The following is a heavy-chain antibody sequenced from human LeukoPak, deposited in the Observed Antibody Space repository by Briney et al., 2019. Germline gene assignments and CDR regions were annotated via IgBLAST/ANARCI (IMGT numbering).Heavy chain of an antibody. CDR3: ARGGVIIPAAMTVYYYYYYMDV. V-gene: IGHV1-2*02. CDR1: GYTFTGYY. J-gene: IGHJ6*03. Sequence: ASVKVSCKASGYTFTGYYMHWVRQAPGQGLEWMGWINPNSGGTNYAQKFQGRVTMTRDTSISTAYMELSRLRSDETAVYYCARGGVIIPAAMTVYYYYYYMDVWGKGTTVTVSS. D-gene: IGHD2-2*01. CDR2: INPNSGGT.